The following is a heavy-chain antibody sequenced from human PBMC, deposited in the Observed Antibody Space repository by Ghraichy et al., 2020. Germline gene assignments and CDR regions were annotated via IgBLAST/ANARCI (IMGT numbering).Heavy chain of an antibody. CDR2: IYYSGST. Sequence: SETLSLTCTVSGGSISSYYWRWIRQPPGKGLEWIGFIYYSGSTNYNPYLKSSITITVEKYKNKIYLMLSSVPAADTAVCYCSRSPDIVATIDAFDIWGQGTMVTVSS. CDR1: GGSISSYY. D-gene: IGHD2-21*01. CDR3: SRSPDIVATIDAFDI. V-gene: IGHV4-59*01. J-gene: IGHJ3*02.